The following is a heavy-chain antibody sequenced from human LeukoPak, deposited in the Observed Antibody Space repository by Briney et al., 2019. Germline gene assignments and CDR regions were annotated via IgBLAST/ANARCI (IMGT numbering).Heavy chain of an antibody. Sequence: SETLSLTCTVSGGSISSSSYYWGWIRQPPGKGLEWIGEIKHSGSTNYNPSLKSRVTISVDTSKNQFSLKLSSVTAADTAVYYCARGQSGPYYYYMDVWGKGTTVTISS. V-gene: IGHV4-39*07. CDR2: IKHSGST. D-gene: IGHD6-19*01. CDR1: GGSISSSSYY. J-gene: IGHJ6*03. CDR3: ARGQSGPYYYYMDV.